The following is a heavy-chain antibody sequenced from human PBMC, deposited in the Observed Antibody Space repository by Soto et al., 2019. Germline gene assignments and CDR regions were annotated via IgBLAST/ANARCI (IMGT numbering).Heavy chain of an antibody. Sequence: SETLSLTCTVSGGSISSGGYYWSWIRQHPGKGLEWIGYIYYSGSTYYNPSLKSRVTISVDTSKNQFSLKLSSVTAADTAVYYCARGQPWPLDYYGMDVWGQGTTVTVSS. D-gene: IGHD6-13*01. CDR3: ARGQPWPLDYYGMDV. CDR1: GGSISSGGYY. CDR2: IYYSGST. V-gene: IGHV4-31*03. J-gene: IGHJ6*02.